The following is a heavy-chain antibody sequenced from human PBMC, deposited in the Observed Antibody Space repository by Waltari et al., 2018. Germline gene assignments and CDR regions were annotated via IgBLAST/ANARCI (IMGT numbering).Heavy chain of an antibody. D-gene: IGHD2-21*02. CDR3: ARGVTTVEY. V-gene: IGHV3-7*04. CDR2: IKQDGSEK. J-gene: IGHJ4*02. Sequence: EVQLVESGGGLVQPGGSLRLPCSCSGFTFTNHWTSWVRQAPGKGPEWVASIKQDGSEKYYVDSMKGRFTISRDNAKNSLSLQMDSLRAEDTAVYFCARGVTTVEYWGQGTLVTVSS. CDR1: GFTFTNHW.